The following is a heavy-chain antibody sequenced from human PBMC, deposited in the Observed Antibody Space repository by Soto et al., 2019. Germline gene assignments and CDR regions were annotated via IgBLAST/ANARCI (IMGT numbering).Heavy chain of an antibody. CDR3: GSVRPSGYVLS. V-gene: IGHV4-59*11. CDR2: VYFSGNT. D-gene: IGHD6-25*01. Sequence: SETLSLTCTVSGGSISSHYWTWIRQSPGKGLEWIGYVYFSGNTNYNPSLKSRVTISIDTSKNQFSLRLASVTAADTAFYYCGSVRPSGYVLSWGQGTLVTVSS. CDR1: GGSISSHY. J-gene: IGHJ5*02.